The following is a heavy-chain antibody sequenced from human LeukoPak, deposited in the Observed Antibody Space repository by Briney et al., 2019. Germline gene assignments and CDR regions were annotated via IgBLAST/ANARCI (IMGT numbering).Heavy chain of an antibody. CDR1: GFTFSNYA. D-gene: IGHD3-16*01. V-gene: IGHV3-23*01. CDR2: ISAGGDST. CDR3: AKDLRGTFFPYYFDY. Sequence: GGSLRLSCAASGFTFSNYAMSWVRQPPGMGLEWVSGISAGGDSTYYTDSMKGRFTISRDNSRKTLYLQMNNLRADDTAVYYCAKDLRGTFFPYYFDYWGQGALVSVSS. J-gene: IGHJ4*02.